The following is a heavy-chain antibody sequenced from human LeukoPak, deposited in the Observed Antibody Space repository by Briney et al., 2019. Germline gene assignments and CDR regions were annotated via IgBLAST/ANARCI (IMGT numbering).Heavy chain of an antibody. V-gene: IGHV3-23*01. J-gene: IGHJ4*02. CDR2: ISASGGRT. D-gene: IGHD4-17*01. Sequence: GGSLRLPCAASGFRFSDFAMSWVRQAPGKGLECVSVISASGGRTYSAESVKARFTISRDNSKNTLYLQMNSLTVDDTAVYYCAKGHSDFGTGFDLWGQGTLVPVS. CDR1: GFRFSDFA. CDR3: AKGHSDFGTGFDL.